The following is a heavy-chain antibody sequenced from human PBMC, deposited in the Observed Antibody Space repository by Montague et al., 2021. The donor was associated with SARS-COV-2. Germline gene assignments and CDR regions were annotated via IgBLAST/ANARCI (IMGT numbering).Heavy chain of an antibody. J-gene: IGHJ4*02. V-gene: IGHV4-34*01. D-gene: IGHD6-13*01. Sequence: SETLSLTCAVYGGSLSGYYWSWIRQPPWQGLEWNGEINHSGSTNYNQSLKSRVTLSVDTSKNQFSLKLSSVTAADTAVYYCARGHYCSSWYGSRYYFDYWGQGTLVTVSS. CDR1: GGSLSGYY. CDR2: INHSGST. CDR3: ARGHYCSSWYGSRYYFDY.